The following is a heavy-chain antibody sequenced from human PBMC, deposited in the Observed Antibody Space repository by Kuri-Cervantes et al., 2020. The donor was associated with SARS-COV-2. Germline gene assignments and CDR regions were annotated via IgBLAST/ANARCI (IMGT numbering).Heavy chain of an antibody. CDR1: GGSISSYY. J-gene: IGHJ4*02. V-gene: IGHV4-4*08. CDR3: ARDLGLLTLAHGSGWHFDY. Sequence: SETLSLTCTVSGGSISSYYWSWIRQPPGKGLEWIGYIYYSGSTNYNPSLKSRVTISVDTTKNQFSLKLSSVTAADKAVYYCARDLGLLTLAHGSGWHFDYWGQGTLVTVSS. D-gene: IGHD6-19*01. CDR2: IYYSGST.